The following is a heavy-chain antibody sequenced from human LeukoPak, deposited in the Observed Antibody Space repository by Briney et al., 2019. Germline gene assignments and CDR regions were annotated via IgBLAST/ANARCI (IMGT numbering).Heavy chain of an antibody. D-gene: IGHD3-10*01. CDR3: ARDRITFDY. CDR2: INPSGGST. V-gene: IGHV1-46*01. Sequence: ASVKVSCKASGYTFTSYYMHWVRQAPGQGLEWMGIINPSGGSTSYAQKFQGRVTMTTDTCTSTAYMEPRSLRSDDTAVYYCARDRITFDYWGQGTLVTVSS. J-gene: IGHJ4*02. CDR1: GYTFTSYY.